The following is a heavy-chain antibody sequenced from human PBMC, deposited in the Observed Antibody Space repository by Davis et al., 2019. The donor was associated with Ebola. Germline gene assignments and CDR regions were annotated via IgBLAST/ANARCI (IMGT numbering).Heavy chain of an antibody. CDR2: ISSSSSSI. D-gene: IGHD3-3*01. Sequence: PGGSLRLSCVGSEFTFRSYWFHWVRQAPGKGLEWVSNISSSSSSIYYADSVKGRFTISRDNAKNSLYLQMNSLRDEDTAVYYCARSLRFLEWLYQDAFDIWGQGTMVTVCS. J-gene: IGHJ3*02. CDR1: EFTFRSYW. CDR3: ARSLRFLEWLYQDAFDI. V-gene: IGHV3-48*02.